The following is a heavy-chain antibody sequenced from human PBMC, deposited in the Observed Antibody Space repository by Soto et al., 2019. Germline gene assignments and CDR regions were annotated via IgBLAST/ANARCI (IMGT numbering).Heavy chain of an antibody. CDR1: GYTFTTYY. CDR2: INPGGATL. CDR3: ASQTSGGGGRCSKLIGCYGMDV. D-gene: IGHD2-15*01. J-gene: IGHJ6*02. Sequence: QGQLVQSGAEVKRPGASVKISCQSSGYTFTTYYIHWVRQAPGQGLEWMGIINPGGATLTYAQKFKGRVTMIRNTSTSTVYMELSSLTSDDTAVYYCASQTSGGGGRCSKLIGCYGMDVWGQGTPVTVSS. V-gene: IGHV1-46*01.